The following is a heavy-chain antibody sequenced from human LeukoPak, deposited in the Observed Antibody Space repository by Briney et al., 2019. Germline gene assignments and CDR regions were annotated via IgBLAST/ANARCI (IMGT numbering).Heavy chain of an antibody. V-gene: IGHV3-7*01. Sequence: GGSLRLSCAASGFMFSSYAMSWVRQAPGKGLEWVANIKQDGSEKYYVDSVKGRFTISRDNAKNSLYLQMNSLRAEDTAVYYCARDNDYGDYFDYWGQGTLVTVSS. D-gene: IGHD4-17*01. CDR1: GFMFSSYA. CDR3: ARDNDYGDYFDY. J-gene: IGHJ4*02. CDR2: IKQDGSEK.